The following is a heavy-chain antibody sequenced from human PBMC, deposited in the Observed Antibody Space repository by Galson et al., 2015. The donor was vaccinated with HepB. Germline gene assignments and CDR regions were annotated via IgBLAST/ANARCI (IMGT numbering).Heavy chain of an antibody. CDR2: IWYDGSNK. J-gene: IGHJ4*02. V-gene: IGHV3-33*08. CDR3: ARDGGSGSFHFDY. CDR1: GFTFSSYG. D-gene: IGHD3-10*01. Sequence: SLRLSCAASGFTFSSYGMHWVRQAPGKGLEWVAVIWYDGSNKYYADSVKGRFTISRDNSKNTLYLQMNGLRAEDTAVYYCARDGGSGSFHFDYWGQGTLVTVSS.